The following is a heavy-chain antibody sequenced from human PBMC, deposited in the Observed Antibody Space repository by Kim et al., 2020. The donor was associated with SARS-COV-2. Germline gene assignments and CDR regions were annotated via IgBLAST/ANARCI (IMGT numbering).Heavy chain of an antibody. D-gene: IGHD6-13*01. J-gene: IGHJ5*02. V-gene: IGHV1-18*01. CDR3: ARDLIPYSSSWYLVNWFDP. CDR2: ISAYNGNT. Sequence: ASVKVSCKASGYTFTSYGISWVRQAPGQGLEWMGWISAYNGNTNYAQKLQGRVTMTTDTSTSTAYMELRSLRSDDTAVYYCARDLIPYSSSWYLVNWFDPWGQGTLVTVSS. CDR1: GYTFTSYG.